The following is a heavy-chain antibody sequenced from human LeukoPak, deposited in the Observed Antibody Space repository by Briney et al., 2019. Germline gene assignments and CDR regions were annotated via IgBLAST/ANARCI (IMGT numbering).Heavy chain of an antibody. Sequence: AGGSLRLSCAASGFTFSSYAMSWVRQAPGKGLEWASAISGSGGSTYYADSVKGRFTISRDNSKNTLYLQMNSLRAEDTAVYYCAKDRGVRGVIAPYYFDYWGQGTLVTVSS. J-gene: IGHJ4*02. V-gene: IGHV3-23*01. CDR2: ISGSGGST. CDR1: GFTFSSYA. D-gene: IGHD3-10*01. CDR3: AKDRGVRGVIAPYYFDY.